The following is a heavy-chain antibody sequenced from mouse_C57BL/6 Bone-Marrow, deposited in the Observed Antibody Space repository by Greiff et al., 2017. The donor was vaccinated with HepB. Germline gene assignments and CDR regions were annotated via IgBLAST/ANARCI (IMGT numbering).Heavy chain of an antibody. V-gene: IGHV2-9-1*01. J-gene: IGHJ4*01. Sequence: VKVVESGPGLVAPSQSLSITCTVSGFSFTSYAISWVRQPPGQGLEWLGVIWTGGGTNYYSALKARPSISKDNSKSQVFLKMSSLQADDTARYYCAIGYYGPMDYWGQGTSVTVSS. D-gene: IGHD1-1*01. CDR1: GFSFTSYA. CDR3: AIGYYGPMDY. CDR2: IWTGGGT.